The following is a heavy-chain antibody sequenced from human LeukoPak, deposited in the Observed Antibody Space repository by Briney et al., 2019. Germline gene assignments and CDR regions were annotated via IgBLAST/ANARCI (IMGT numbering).Heavy chain of an antibody. Sequence: SETLSLTCTVSGGSISSYYWSWIRQPPGKGLEWIGYIYYSGSTNYNPSLKSRVTISVDTSKNQFSLKLSSVTAADTAVYYCARSESPGYSYGFYFDHWGQGTLVTVSS. CDR1: GGSISSYY. V-gene: IGHV4-59*01. J-gene: IGHJ4*02. D-gene: IGHD5-18*01. CDR2: IYYSGST. CDR3: ARSESPGYSYGFYFDH.